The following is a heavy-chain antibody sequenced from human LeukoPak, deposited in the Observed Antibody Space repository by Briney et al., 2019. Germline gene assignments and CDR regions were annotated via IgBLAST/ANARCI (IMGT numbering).Heavy chain of an antibody. CDR3: ARGQERITIFGVVIKGDLFDY. D-gene: IGHD3-3*01. CDR1: GGSISSYY. CDR2: IYYSGST. V-gene: IGHV4-59*01. J-gene: IGHJ4*02. Sequence: SETLSLTCTVSGGSISSYYWSWVRQPPGKGLEWIGYIYYSGSTNYNPSLKSRVTISVDTSKNQFSLKLSSVTAADTAVYYCARGQERITIFGVVIKGDLFDYWGQGTLVTVSS.